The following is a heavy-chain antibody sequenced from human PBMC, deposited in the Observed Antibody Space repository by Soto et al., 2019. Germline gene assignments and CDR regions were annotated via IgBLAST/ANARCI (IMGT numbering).Heavy chain of an antibody. CDR3: TTRGNFYYYNGMDV. J-gene: IGHJ6*02. Sequence: PGGSLRLSCAASGFTFSNAWINWVRQAPGKGLEWVGRIKSKTDGGTMDYTAPVKDRFTMSRDDLKNTLYLQMNSLKTEDTAVYYCTTRGNFYYYNGMDVWGQGTTVTVSS. V-gene: IGHV3-15*07. CDR2: IKSKTDGGTM. CDR1: GFTFSNAW. D-gene: IGHD3-16*01.